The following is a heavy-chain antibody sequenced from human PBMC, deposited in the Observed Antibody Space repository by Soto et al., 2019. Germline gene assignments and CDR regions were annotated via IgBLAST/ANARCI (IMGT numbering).Heavy chain of an antibody. D-gene: IGHD4-17*01. V-gene: IGHV4-59*08. CDR2: ITYRGST. CDR3: ARHTLYGPFDY. Sequence: SETLSLTCTVSGDSISSYYWSWIRQPPGKGLEWIGYITYRGSTNYNTSLKSRVNMLVDTSKNQFSLTLSSVTAADTALYYCARHTLYGPFDYWGQGTLVTVSS. CDR1: GDSISSYY. J-gene: IGHJ4*02.